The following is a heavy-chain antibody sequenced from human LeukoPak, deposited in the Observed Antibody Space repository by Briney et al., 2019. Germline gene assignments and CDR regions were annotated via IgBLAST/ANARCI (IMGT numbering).Heavy chain of an antibody. CDR2: TNHSGST. J-gene: IGHJ5*02. V-gene: IGHV4-34*01. CDR1: GGSFSGYY. Sequence: PSETLSLTCAVYGGSFSGYYWSWIRQPPGKGLEWIGETNHSGSTNYNPSLKSRVTISVDTSKNQFSLKLSSVTAADTAVYYCARALSGSYSMGTWFDPWGQGTLVTVSS. D-gene: IGHD1-26*01. CDR3: ARALSGSYSMGTWFDP.